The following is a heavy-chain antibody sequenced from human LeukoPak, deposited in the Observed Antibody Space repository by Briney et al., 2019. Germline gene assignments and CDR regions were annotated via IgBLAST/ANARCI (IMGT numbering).Heavy chain of an antibody. V-gene: IGHV3-21*01. CDR2: ISSGSSYI. CDR1: GFTFSSYS. J-gene: IGHJ4*02. CDR3: ARDLLSRD. Sequence: GGSLRLSCAASGFTFSSYSMNWVRQAPGKGLEWVSSISSGSSYIYYADSVKGRFTISRDNAKNSLYLQMSSLRAEDTAVYYCARDLLSRDWGQGTLVTVSS.